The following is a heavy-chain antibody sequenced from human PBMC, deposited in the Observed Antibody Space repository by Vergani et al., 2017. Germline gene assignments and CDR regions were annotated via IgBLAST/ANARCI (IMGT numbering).Heavy chain of an antibody. Sequence: QVQLVQSGAEVKKPGSSVKVSCKASGGTFSSYAISWVRQAPGQGLEWMGGIIPIFGTANYAQKFQGRVTITADESTSTAYMGLSSLRSEDTAVYYCASLSLGYCSGGSCYSYWFDRWGQGTLVTVSS. CDR1: GGTFSSYA. V-gene: IGHV1-69*01. CDR2: IIPIFGTA. D-gene: IGHD2-15*01. J-gene: IGHJ5*02. CDR3: ASLSLGYCSGGSCYSYWFDR.